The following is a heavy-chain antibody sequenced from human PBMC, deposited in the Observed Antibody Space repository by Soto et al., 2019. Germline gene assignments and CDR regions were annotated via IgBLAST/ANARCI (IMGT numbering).Heavy chain of an antibody. CDR1: GYTFTSYS. J-gene: IGHJ4*02. CDR2: INTGNGDT. V-gene: IGHV1-3*04. D-gene: IGHD6-13*01. Sequence: ASVKVSCKASGYTFTSYSMHWVRQAPGQRLEWMGWINTGNGDTKSSQNFQGRVTITRDTSASTAYMELSSLRSEDTAVYYCARDSSWADYWGQRTLVTVSS. CDR3: ARDSSWADY.